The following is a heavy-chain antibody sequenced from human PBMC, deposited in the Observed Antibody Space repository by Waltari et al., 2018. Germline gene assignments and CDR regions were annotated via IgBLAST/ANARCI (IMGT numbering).Heavy chain of an antibody. CDR3: VREKDGYSYADY. D-gene: IGHD5-18*01. V-gene: IGHV3-23*01. J-gene: IGHJ4*02. Sequence: EVQLLESGGGLVQPGGSLRVSCAASGFTFSTYAMSWVRQAPGKGLGWVSAISGSVTNTYYADSVKGRFTISRDNSKSTVYLQMNALRVEDTAVYFCVREKDGYSYADYWGQGTLVIVSS. CDR2: ISGSVTNT. CDR1: GFTFSTYA.